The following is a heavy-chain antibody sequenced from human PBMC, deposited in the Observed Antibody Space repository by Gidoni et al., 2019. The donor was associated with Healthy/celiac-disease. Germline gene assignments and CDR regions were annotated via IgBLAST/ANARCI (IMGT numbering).Heavy chain of an antibody. Sequence: SVKVSCKASGYTFTSYGLSWVRQAPGQGLEWMGWISAYNGNTNYAQKLQGRATMTTDTSTSTAYMELRSLRSDDTAVYYCARVGGYCSGGSCYYYFGYWGQGTLVTVSS. CDR3: ARVGGYCSGGSCYYYFGY. CDR2: ISAYNGNT. D-gene: IGHD2-15*01. CDR1: GYTFTSYG. J-gene: IGHJ4*02. V-gene: IGHV1-18*01.